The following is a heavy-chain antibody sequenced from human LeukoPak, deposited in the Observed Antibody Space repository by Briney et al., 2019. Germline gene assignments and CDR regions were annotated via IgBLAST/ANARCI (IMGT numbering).Heavy chain of an antibody. Sequence: ASVKVSCKASGYTFTSYGISWVRQAPGQGLEWMGWISAYNGNTNYAQKLQGRVTMTTDTSTSTAYMELRSLRSDDTAVYYCARFATLGYCSSTSCPYYYYYMDVWGKGTTVTISS. V-gene: IGHV1-18*01. CDR2: ISAYNGNT. D-gene: IGHD2-2*01. CDR1: GYTFTSYG. J-gene: IGHJ6*03. CDR3: ARFATLGYCSSTSCPYYYYYMDV.